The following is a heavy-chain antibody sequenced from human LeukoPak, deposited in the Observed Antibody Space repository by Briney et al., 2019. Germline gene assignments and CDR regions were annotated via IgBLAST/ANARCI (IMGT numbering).Heavy chain of an antibody. CDR3: ASTGYCSSTSCYGDY. CDR2: ISYDGSNK. D-gene: IGHD2-2*01. Sequence: GRSLRLSCAASGFTFSSYAMHWVRQAPGKGLEWVAVISYDGSNKYYADSVKGRFTISRDNSKNTLYLQMNSLRAEDTAVYYCASTGYCSSTSCYGDYWGQGTLVTVSS. V-gene: IGHV3-30-3*01. J-gene: IGHJ4*02. CDR1: GFTFSSYA.